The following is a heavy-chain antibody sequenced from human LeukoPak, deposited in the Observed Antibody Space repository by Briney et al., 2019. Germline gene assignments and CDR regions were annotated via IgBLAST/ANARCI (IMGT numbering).Heavy chain of an antibody. V-gene: IGHV3-64*01. D-gene: IGHD3-22*01. CDR3: ASGPYGYYDSSGSRDY. CDR2: IRSTGDST. CDR1: GFTFSNFA. Sequence: GGSLRLSCAASGFTFSNFAIHWVRQAPGKGLEFVSGIRSTGDSTYYANSAKGRFTISRDNSKNTLYLQMVSLRAEDTAVYYCASGPYGYYDSSGSRDYWGQGTLVTVSS. J-gene: IGHJ4*02.